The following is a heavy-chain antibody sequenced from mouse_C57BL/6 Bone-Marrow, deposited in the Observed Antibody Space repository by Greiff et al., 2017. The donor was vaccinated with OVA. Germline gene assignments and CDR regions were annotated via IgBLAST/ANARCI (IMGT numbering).Heavy chain of an antibody. V-gene: IGHV5-9*01. Sequence: EVQRVESGGGLVKPGGSLKLSCAASGFTFSSYTMSWVRQTPEKRLEWVATISGGGGNTYYPDSVKGRFTISRDNAKNTLYLQMSSLRSEDTALYYCARHSIAYWGQGTLVTVSA. CDR2: ISGGGGNT. CDR1: GFTFSSYT. J-gene: IGHJ3*01. CDR3: ARHSIAY.